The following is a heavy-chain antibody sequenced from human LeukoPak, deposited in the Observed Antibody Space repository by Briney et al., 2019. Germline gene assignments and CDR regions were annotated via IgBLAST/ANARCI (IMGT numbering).Heavy chain of an antibody. V-gene: IGHV4-61*02. CDR1: GGSISSGSYY. CDR3: ARDPHTYYDFWSGYYPSSGFDY. D-gene: IGHD3-3*01. J-gene: IGHJ4*02. Sequence: PSQTLSLTCTVSGGSISSGSYYWSWIRQPAGKGLEWIGRIYTSGSTNYNPSLKSRVTISVDTSKNQFSLQLSSVTAADTAVYYCARDPHTYYDFWSGYYPSSGFDYWGQGTLVTVSS. CDR2: IYTSGST.